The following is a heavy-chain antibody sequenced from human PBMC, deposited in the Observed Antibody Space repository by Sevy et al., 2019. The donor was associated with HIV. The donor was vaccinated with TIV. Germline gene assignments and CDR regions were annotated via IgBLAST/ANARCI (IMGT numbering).Heavy chain of an antibody. V-gene: IGHV1-69*13. J-gene: IGHJ5*02. CDR1: GGIFSSYV. CDR3: ARGNQGVPAAIHDWFDP. CDR2: FIPIFGKT. Sequence: ASVKVSCKSSGGIFSSYVMHWVRQAPGQGLEWMGGFIPIFGKTKYPQKFQGRVTLTADESTGTAYMQLSSLTSEDTAVYFCARGNQGVPAAIHDWFDPWGQGTLVTVSS. D-gene: IGHD2-2*01.